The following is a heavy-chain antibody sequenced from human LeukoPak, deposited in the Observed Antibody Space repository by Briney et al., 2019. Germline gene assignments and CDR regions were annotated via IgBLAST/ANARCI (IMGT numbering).Heavy chain of an antibody. D-gene: IGHD2-21*01. V-gene: IGHV4-4*09. J-gene: IGHJ1*01. CDR3: ARNARLPDC. Sequence: PSETLSLTCTVSGVSVTSYYWTWIRQPPGKGLESIGYLYTGGIVGYNPSLQGRVTMSLDTSNNQFSLNLNSVTAADTAVYYCARNARLPDCWGQGTLVTVSS. CDR2: LYTGGIV. CDR1: GVSVTSYY.